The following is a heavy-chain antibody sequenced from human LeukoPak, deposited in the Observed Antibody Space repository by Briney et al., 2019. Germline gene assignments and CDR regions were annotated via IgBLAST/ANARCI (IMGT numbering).Heavy chain of an antibody. CDR3: AKDRGYEVVFDP. CDR2: IKQDGSEK. CDR1: GFTFSSYW. Sequence: PGGSLRLSCAASGFTFSSYWMVWVRQAPGKGLEWVANIKQDGSEKYYVDSVKGRFTISRDNAKNTLYLQISSLRIEDTALYYCAKDRGYEVVFDPWGQGTLVAVSS. J-gene: IGHJ5*02. V-gene: IGHV3-7*05. D-gene: IGHD5-12*01.